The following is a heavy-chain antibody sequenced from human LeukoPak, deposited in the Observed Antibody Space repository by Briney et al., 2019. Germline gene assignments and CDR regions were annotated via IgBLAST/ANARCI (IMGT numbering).Heavy chain of an antibody. D-gene: IGHD5-12*01. CDR1: GGSFSCYY. CDR3: ARSPWIVATVDLDY. Sequence: PSETLSLTCAVYGGSFSCYYWSWIRQPPGKGLEWIGEINHSGSTNYNPSLKSRVTISVDTSKNQFSLKLSSVTAADTAVYYCARSPWIVATVDLDYWGQGTLVTVSS. V-gene: IGHV4-34*01. CDR2: INHSGST. J-gene: IGHJ4*02.